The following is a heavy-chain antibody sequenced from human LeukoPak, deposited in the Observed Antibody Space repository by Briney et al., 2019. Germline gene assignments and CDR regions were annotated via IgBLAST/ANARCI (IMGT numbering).Heavy chain of an antibody. CDR2: IYYSGST. D-gene: IGHD6-19*01. CDR1: GGSISSSSYY. J-gene: IGHJ4*02. CDR3: ARQVGYSSGWYFFDY. V-gene: IGHV4-39*01. Sequence: SETLSLTCAVSGGSISSSSYYWGWIRQPPGQGLEWIGSIYYSGSTYYTPSLKSRVTISVDTSKNQFSLKLSSVTAADTAVYYCARQVGYSSGWYFFDYWGQGTLVTVSS.